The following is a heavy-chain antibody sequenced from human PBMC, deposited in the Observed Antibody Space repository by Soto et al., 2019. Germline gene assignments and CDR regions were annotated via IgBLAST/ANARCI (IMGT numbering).Heavy chain of an antibody. CDR2: IYYSVST. D-gene: IGHD1-1*01. J-gene: IGHJ1*01. CDR1: GGSISSDY. CDR3: ARSIIETTYLEY. V-gene: IGHV4-59*01. Sequence: SETLSLTCTVSGGSISSDYGSWIRQPPGNGLEWIGYIYYSVSTYYHPSLKSRVTISVNTSKNHISVKQSTVTAEDTAEYYCARSIIETTYLEY.